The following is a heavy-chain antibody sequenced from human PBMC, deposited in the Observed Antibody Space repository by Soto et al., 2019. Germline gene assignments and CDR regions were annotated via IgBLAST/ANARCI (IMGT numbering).Heavy chain of an antibody. Sequence: PGWSLRLSCAASGFTFSSYSMNWVRQAPGKGLEWVSYISSSSSTIYYADSVKGRFTISRDNAKNSLYLQMNSLRDEDTAVYYCASLVGSSGYFHFDYWGQGTLVTVSS. CDR2: ISSSSSTI. D-gene: IGHD3-22*01. V-gene: IGHV3-48*02. J-gene: IGHJ4*02. CDR1: GFTFSSYS. CDR3: ASLVGSSGYFHFDY.